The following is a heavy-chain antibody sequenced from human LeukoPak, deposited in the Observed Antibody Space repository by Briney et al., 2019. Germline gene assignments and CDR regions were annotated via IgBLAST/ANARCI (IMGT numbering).Heavy chain of an antibody. CDR1: GFTFSNYW. D-gene: IGHD3-16*02. V-gene: IGHV3-7*01. CDR3: ARLSFYFNY. Sequence: GGSLRLSCAASGFTFSNYWMSWVRQAPGKGPEWVANIKYDGSEQNYVDSVKGRFTISRDNVKNSLYLQMNSLKAEDTAVYYCARLSFYFNYWGQGTLVTVSS. CDR2: IKYDGSEQ. J-gene: IGHJ4*02.